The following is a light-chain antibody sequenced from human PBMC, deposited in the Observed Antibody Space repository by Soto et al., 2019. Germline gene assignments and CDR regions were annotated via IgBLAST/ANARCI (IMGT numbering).Light chain of an antibody. CDR1: QTVSSN. V-gene: IGKV3-15*01. Sequence: EILITQSPSTLSVSPGERATLSCRASQTVSSNLAWYQQKLGQAPRLLIYGASTRATGVPARFSGSGSGTDYTLTISRLEPEDFAVYYCQQYGSSSGAFGQGTKVDIK. CDR3: QQYGSSSGA. J-gene: IGKJ1*01. CDR2: GAS.